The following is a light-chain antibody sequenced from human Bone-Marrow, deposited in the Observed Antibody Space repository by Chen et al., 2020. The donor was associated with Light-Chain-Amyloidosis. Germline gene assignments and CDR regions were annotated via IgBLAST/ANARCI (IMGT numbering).Light chain of an antibody. CDR3: QVWDRSSDRPV. V-gene: IGLV3-21*02. CDR2: DDS. J-gene: IGLJ3*02. Sequence: SYVLTQPSSVSVAPGQTATIACGGNNIGSTSVHWYQQTPGQAPLLVVYDDSDRPSGIPERLSGSDTGNTATLTISRVEAGDKADYYCQVWDRSSDRPVFGRGTELTVL. CDR1: NIGSTS.